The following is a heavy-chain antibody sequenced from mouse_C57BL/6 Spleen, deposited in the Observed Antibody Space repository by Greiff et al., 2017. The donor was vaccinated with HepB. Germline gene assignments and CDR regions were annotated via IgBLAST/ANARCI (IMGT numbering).Heavy chain of an antibody. D-gene: IGHD2-4*01. CDR3: ARSRAYDYDWFAY. J-gene: IGHJ3*01. Sequence: QVQLKQSGAELVRPGSSVKLSCKASGYTFTSYWMHWVKQRPIQGLEWIGNIDPSDSETHYNQKFKDKATLTVDKSSSTAYMQLSSLTSEDSAVYYCARSRAYDYDWFAYWGQGTLVTVSA. V-gene: IGHV1-52*01. CDR1: GYTFTSYW. CDR2: IDPSDSET.